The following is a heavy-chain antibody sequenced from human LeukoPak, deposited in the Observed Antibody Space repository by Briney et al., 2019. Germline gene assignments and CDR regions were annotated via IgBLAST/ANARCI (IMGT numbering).Heavy chain of an antibody. CDR1: GFTFSSYA. CDR2: ISGSGGST. V-gene: IGHV3-23*01. Sequence: GSLRLSCAASGFTFSSYAMSWVRQAPGKGLEWVSAISGSGGSTYYADSVKGRFTISRGNSKNTLYLQMNSLRAEDTAVYYCAKGVGKGGNYFDYWGQGTLVTVSS. J-gene: IGHJ4*02. D-gene: IGHD1-26*01. CDR3: AKGVGKGGNYFDY.